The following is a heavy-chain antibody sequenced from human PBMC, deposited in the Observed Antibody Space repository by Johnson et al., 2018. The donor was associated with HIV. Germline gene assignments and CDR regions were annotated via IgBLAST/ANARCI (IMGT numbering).Heavy chain of an antibody. Sequence: MQLVESGGGVVRPGGSLRLSCAASGFTFDDYGMSWVRQAPGQGLEWVSGINWNGGSTGYAGSVKGRFTISRDNAKNSLYLQMNSLRAEDTALYYCARDVPPPGARSWFRESPYCDIWGQGTMVTVSS. CDR2: INWNGGST. D-gene: IGHD3-10*01. J-gene: IGHJ3*02. CDR1: GFTFDDYG. CDR3: ARDVPPPGARSWFRESPYCDI. V-gene: IGHV3-20*04.